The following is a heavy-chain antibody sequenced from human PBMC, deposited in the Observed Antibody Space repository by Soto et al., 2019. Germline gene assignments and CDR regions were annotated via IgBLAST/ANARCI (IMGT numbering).Heavy chain of an antibody. CDR1: GFTFSSYG. J-gene: IGHJ4*02. Sequence: QVQLVESGGGVVQPGMSLRLSCEASGFTFSSYGMHWVRQAPGQGLEWLAVIWYDGSEKYYADSVKGRFAISRDNSRNTLYLQLNGLRAEDTAVYYCARDRSSGHYYLFDYWGQGTLVTASS. V-gene: IGHV3-33*01. CDR3: ARDRSSGHYYLFDY. D-gene: IGHD3-22*01. CDR2: IWYDGSEK.